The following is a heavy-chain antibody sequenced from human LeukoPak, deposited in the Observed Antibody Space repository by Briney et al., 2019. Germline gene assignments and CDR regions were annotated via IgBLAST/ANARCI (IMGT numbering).Heavy chain of an antibody. D-gene: IGHD2-15*01. CDR3: AKDRGRYCSGGSCSGYYFDY. Sequence: GGSLRLSCAASGFTFSNYAMRWVRQAPGKGVEGVAVISYDGSNKYYADSVKGRFTISRDNSKNTLYLQMNSLRAEDTAVYYCAKDRGRYCSGGSCSGYYFDYWGQGTLVTVSS. V-gene: IGHV3-30*18. J-gene: IGHJ4*02. CDR1: GFTFSNYA. CDR2: ISYDGSNK.